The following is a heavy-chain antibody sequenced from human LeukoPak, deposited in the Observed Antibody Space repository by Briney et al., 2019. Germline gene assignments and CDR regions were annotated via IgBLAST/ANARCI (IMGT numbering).Heavy chain of an antibody. CDR1: GFTFSDSY. CDR3: ARDHGRGSSSFYSWGGGTYYFDY. J-gene: IGHJ4*02. V-gene: IGHV3-11*06. CDR2: ISGSGHDI. Sequence: TGGSLRLSCAASGFTFSDSYMTWVRQAPGKGVEWVAYISGSGHDINYADSVKGRFTTSRDNSKNTLYLQMNSLRAEDTAVYYCARDHGRGSSSFYSWGGGTYYFDYWGQGTLVTVSS. D-gene: IGHD6-6*01.